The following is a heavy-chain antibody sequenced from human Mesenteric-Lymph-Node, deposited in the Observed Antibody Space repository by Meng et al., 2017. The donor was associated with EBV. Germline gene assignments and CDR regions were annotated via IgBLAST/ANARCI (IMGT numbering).Heavy chain of an antibody. CDR1: GGSITSDYYY. Sequence: LELQAAGPGLVQPSETLSLTSSVSGGSITSDYYYWGWIRQPPGKGLEWIGSMYYSGITYYNSSLKSRVTISADTSKNQFSLKLSSVTAADTAVYYCAIGYSSGWCVYWGQGTLVTVSS. V-gene: IGHV4-39*07. CDR2: MYYSGIT. J-gene: IGHJ4*02. D-gene: IGHD6-19*01. CDR3: AIGYSSGWCVY.